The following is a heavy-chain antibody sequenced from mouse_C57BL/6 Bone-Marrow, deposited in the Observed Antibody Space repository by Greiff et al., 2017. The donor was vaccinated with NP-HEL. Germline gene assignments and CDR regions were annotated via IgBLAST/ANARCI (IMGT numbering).Heavy chain of an antibody. Sequence: VQLQQPGAELVKPGASVKVSCKASGYTFTSYWMHWVKQRPGQGLEWIGRIHPSDSDTNYNHKFKGNATLTVDQSSSTAYMQLSSLTAEDAAVYYCAMGYYVDYWGQGTTLTVSS. V-gene: IGHV1-74*01. CDR1: GYTFTSYW. J-gene: IGHJ2*01. CDR2: IHPSDSDT. CDR3: AMGYYVDY.